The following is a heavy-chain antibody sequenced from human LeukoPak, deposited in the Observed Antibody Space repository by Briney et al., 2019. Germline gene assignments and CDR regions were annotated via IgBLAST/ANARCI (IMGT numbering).Heavy chain of an antibody. CDR1: GFTFSSYA. D-gene: IGHD3-3*01. Sequence: GGSLRLSCAASGFTFSSYAMSWVRQAPGKGLEWVSDINGSGGSTYYADSVKGRFTISRDNSKNTLYLQMNSLRAEDTAVYYCAREGRGLYDFWSGYPQPDAFDTWGQGTMVTVSS. CDR3: AREGRGLYDFWSGYPQPDAFDT. CDR2: INGSGGST. J-gene: IGHJ3*02. V-gene: IGHV3-23*01.